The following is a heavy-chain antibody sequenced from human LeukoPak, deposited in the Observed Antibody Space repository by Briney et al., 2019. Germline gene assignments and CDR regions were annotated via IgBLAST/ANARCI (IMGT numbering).Heavy chain of an antibody. D-gene: IGHD6-6*01. V-gene: IGHV3-33*01. CDR1: GFTFRNHG. CDR3: ARGRPWVIAARPSGYYYGMDV. CDR2: IWYDGSNE. Sequence: PGGSLRLSCAASGFTFRNHGMHWVRQAPGKGLEWAAVIWYDGSNEYYADSVKGRFTISRDNSKNTLYLQMNSLRAEDTAVYYCARGRPWVIAARPSGYYYGMDVWGQGTTVTVSS. J-gene: IGHJ6*02.